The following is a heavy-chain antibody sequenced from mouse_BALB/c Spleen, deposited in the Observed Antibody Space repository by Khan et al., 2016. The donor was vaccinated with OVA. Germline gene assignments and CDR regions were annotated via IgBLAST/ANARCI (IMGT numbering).Heavy chain of an antibody. Sequence: EVQLQESGPGLVKPSQSLSLTCTVTGYSITSDYAWNWIRQFPGNKLEWMCHISYSGNTNYNPSLKSRISITRDTSKNQFFLQLNSVTTEDTATYYCARIYGGDFDYWGQGTTLTVSS. CDR1: GYSITSDYA. CDR3: ARIYGGDFDY. D-gene: IGHD1-1*01. J-gene: IGHJ2*01. V-gene: IGHV3-2*02. CDR2: ISYSGNT.